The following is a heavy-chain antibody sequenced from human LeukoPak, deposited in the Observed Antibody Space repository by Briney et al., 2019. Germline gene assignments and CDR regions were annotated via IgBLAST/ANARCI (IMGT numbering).Heavy chain of an antibody. Sequence: TSETLSLTCTVSGGSISNYYWSWIRQPAGKGLEWIGRIHTSGSTNYNPSLKSRVTMSVDTSKNQFSLKLSSVTAADTAVYYCARAGPRHDYSNYRPRYYYYYYMDVWGKGTTVTVSS. CDR2: IHTSGST. V-gene: IGHV4-4*07. J-gene: IGHJ6*03. CDR1: GGSISNYY. D-gene: IGHD4-11*01. CDR3: ARAGPRHDYSNYRPRYYYYYYMDV.